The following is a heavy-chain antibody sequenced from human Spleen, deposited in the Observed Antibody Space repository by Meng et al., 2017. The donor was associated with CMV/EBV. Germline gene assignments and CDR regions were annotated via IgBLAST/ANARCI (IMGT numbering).Heavy chain of an antibody. CDR2: ISSSSSTI. D-gene: IGHD3-22*01. CDR1: GFTFSSYS. J-gene: IGHJ4*02. CDR3: ASARYYDSSGSWIY. V-gene: IGHV3-48*04. Sequence: GESLKISCGASGFTFSSYSMNWVRQAPGKGLEWVSYISSSSSTIYYADSVKGRFTSSRDNAKNSLYLQMNSLRAEDTAVYYCASARYYDSSGSWIYWGQGTLVTVSS.